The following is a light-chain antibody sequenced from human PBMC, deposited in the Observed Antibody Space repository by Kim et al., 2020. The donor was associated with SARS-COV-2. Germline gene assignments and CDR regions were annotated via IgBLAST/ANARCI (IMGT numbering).Light chain of an antibody. CDR2: AAS. CDR1: PKVSSAF. Sequence: SPGERAILSCRASPKVSSAFLAWYQQKPGQAPRLLMFAASTRASGIPDRFTGSGSETDFTLTISSLEPEDSAVYYCQQYNSAPLTFGGGTKVDIK. CDR3: QQYNSAPLT. J-gene: IGKJ4*01. V-gene: IGKV3-20*01.